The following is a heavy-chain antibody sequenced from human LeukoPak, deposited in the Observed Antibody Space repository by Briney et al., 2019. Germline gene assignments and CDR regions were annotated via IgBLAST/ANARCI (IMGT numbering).Heavy chain of an antibody. J-gene: IGHJ4*02. D-gene: IGHD1-26*01. CDR1: GFTFSTYW. Sequence: GGSLRLSCTASGFTFSTYWMHWVRQAPGKGLVWVSRINGDGSSTNYADSVKGRFTISRDNAKNTLFLQMNSLRAEDTAVYYCARGVAARGVDYWGQGTLVTVSP. CDR2: INGDGSST. V-gene: IGHV3-74*01. CDR3: ARGVAARGVDY.